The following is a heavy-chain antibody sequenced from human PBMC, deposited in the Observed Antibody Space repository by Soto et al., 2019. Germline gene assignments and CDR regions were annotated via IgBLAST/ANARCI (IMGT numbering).Heavy chain of an antibody. CDR1: GDSLSSRSHH. CDR3: ARRDYIGSYHFDH. J-gene: IGHJ4*02. D-gene: IGHD1-26*01. Sequence: KASETLSLTCTVSGDSLSSRSHHWGWIRQAPGRGLEWIGTISDSGNTYSNSSLRGRVTISVDPAKNQFTLRLTAVTAADTAAYYCARRDYIGSYHFDHWGQGALVTVSS. V-gene: IGHV4-39*01. CDR2: ISDSGNT.